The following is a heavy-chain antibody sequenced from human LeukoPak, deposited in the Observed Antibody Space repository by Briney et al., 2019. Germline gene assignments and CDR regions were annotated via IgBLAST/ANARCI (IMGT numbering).Heavy chain of an antibody. J-gene: IGHJ3*02. Sequence: SVKVSCKASGFTFTSSAIQWVRQARGQRLEWIGWIVVGSGNTNYAQKFQERVTITRDMSTSTAYMELSSLRSEDTAVYYCARGYYYDSSGYDYGAFDIWGQGTMVTVSS. CDR3: ARGYYYDSSGYDYGAFDI. V-gene: IGHV1-58*02. CDR2: IVVGSGNT. D-gene: IGHD3-22*01. CDR1: GFTFTSSA.